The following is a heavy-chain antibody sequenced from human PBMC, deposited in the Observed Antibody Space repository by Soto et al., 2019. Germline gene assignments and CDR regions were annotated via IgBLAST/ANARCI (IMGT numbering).Heavy chain of an antibody. CDR1: GFTFDDYA. J-gene: IGHJ6*02. Sequence: GGSLRLSCAASGFTFDDYAMHWVRQAPGKGLEWVSGISWNSGSIGYADSVKGRFTISRDNAKNSLYLQMNSLRAEDTALYYCARTAYCSSTSCQETPPYYYGMDVWGQGTTVTVSS. CDR3: ARTAYCSSTSCQETPPYYYGMDV. CDR2: ISWNSGSI. D-gene: IGHD2-2*01. V-gene: IGHV3-9*01.